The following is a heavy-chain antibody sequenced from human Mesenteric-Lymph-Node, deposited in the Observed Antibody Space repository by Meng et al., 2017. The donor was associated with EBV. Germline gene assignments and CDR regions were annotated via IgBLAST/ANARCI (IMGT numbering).Heavy chain of an antibody. CDR2: IHHSETA. CDR1: GGSFSGYS. Sequence: QVQLQQWGAGLLKPSETLSLTCVTYGGSFSGYSWNWIRQAPGKGLEWIGKIHHSETADYNPSLEDRVIISADTSKNQFSLKLTSVTAADTAVYYCARQGYCRTTTCSTWFDPWGQGTLVTVSS. D-gene: IGHD2-2*01. CDR3: ARQGYCRTTTCSTWFDP. V-gene: IGHV4-34*01. J-gene: IGHJ5*02.